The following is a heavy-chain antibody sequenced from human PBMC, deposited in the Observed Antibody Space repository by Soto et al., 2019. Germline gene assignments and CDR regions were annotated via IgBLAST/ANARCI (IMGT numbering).Heavy chain of an antibody. V-gene: IGHV4-39*01. CDR1: GGSISSSSYY. CDR2: IYYSGST. CDR3: ATQRGGAWDPYYYYMDV. D-gene: IGHD1-26*01. Sequence: SETLSITFIVSGGSISSSSYYWVWIRQPPGKGLDWIGSIYYSGSTYYSPSLKSRVTISVDTSKNQFSLKLSSVTAADTAVYYCATQRGGAWDPYYYYMDVWGKGTTVTVSS. J-gene: IGHJ6*03.